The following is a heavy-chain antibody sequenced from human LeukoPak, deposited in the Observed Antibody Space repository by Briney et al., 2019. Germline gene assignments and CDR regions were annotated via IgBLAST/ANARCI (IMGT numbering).Heavy chain of an antibody. Sequence: ASVKASCKASGYTFTGYYMHWVRQAPGQGLEWTGWINPNSGGTNYAQKFQGRVTMTRDTSISTAYMELSRLRSDDTAVYYCAREGVMITFGGVIASSWGQGTLVTVSS. V-gene: IGHV1-2*02. CDR3: AREGVMITFGGVIASS. D-gene: IGHD3-16*01. CDR2: INPNSGGT. CDR1: GYTFTGYY. J-gene: IGHJ5*02.